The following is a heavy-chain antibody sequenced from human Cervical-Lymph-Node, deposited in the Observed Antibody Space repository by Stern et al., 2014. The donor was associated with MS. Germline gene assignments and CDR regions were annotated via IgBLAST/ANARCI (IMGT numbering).Heavy chain of an antibody. J-gene: IGHJ4*02. CDR1: GGSISSNY. Sequence: QLQLQESGPGLVKPSATLSLTCTVSGGSISSNYWSWIRQPPGKGLEWIGYLYYSGNTNYNPSLKSRVTTSVDPSKNQFSLSLGSVTAADTAVYYCARHGPPRRRDDSNHPNFDYWGPGTLVAVSS. V-gene: IGHV4-59*08. CDR3: ARHGPPRRRDDSNHPNFDY. CDR2: LYYSGNT. D-gene: IGHD5-24*01.